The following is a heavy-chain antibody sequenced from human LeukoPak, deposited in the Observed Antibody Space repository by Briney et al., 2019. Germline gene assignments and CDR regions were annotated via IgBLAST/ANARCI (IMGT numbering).Heavy chain of an antibody. Sequence: SGGSLRLSCTVSGIIFSNTWMSWVRQAPGKGLEWVGRIKSKYNGGTTDYPAPVKGRFTISRDDSKNTLYLQMNSLKIEETAVYYCTTDRPDYWGQGTLVTVSS. J-gene: IGHJ4*02. CDR3: TTDRPDY. CDR1: GIIFSNTW. V-gene: IGHV3-15*01. CDR2: IKSKYNGGTT.